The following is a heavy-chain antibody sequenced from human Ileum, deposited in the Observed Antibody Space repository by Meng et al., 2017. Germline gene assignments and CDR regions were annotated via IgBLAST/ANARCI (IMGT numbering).Heavy chain of an antibody. CDR2: IYQVGST. V-gene: IGHV4-30-2*01. Sequence: HLQLHDSGSGLVTSSQTLSLTCTVSGGSISSSAYSWTWIRRPPGKGLEWIGYIYQVGSTNYNPSLKSRVTIFVDTSKNQFSLKLTSVTAADTAVYYCASSTSGPELNYWGQGTLVTVPQ. CDR3: ASSTSGPELNY. CDR1: GGSISSSAYS. J-gene: IGHJ4*02. D-gene: IGHD2/OR15-2a*01.